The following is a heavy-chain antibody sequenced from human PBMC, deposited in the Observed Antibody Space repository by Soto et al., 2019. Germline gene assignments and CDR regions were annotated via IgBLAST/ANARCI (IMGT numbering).Heavy chain of an antibody. V-gene: IGHV1-69*12. J-gene: IGHJ3*02. CDR2: IIHTFGTV. Sequence: QVHLVQSGAELKKPGSSVKLSCKTSVGTLTNHAIIWVRQAPGQRLLWMGGIIHTFGTVNYSLKFQVRLTITAGEKTATASMALTDLRPEGTAVYYCAAIRGEYRLGGAIDIWGQGTVVTVSA. CDR3: AAIRGEYRLGGAIDI. CDR1: VGTLTNHA. D-gene: IGHD3-16*01.